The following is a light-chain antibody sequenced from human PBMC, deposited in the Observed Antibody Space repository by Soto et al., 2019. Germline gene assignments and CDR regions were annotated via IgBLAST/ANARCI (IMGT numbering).Light chain of an antibody. J-gene: IGKJ4*01. CDR2: DAS. CDR1: QSLSSW. Sequence: DIQMTQSPSTLSASVGDRVTITCRASQSLSSWLAWYQHKPGKAPKLLIFDASSLERGTPSRFSGSRAGTKFSPTIIGMQHDDFATYYCQQYDNYKPLTFGGGTKVDIK. CDR3: QQYDNYKPLT. V-gene: IGKV1-5*01.